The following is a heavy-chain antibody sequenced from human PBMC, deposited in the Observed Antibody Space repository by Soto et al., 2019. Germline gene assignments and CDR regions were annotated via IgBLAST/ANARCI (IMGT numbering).Heavy chain of an antibody. V-gene: IGHV3-21*01. J-gene: IGHJ3*02. CDR1: GFTFSSYS. Sequence: PGGSLRLSCAGSGFTFSSYSMNWVRQAPAKGLEWVSSISSSSSYIYYADSVKGRFTISRDNAKNSLYLQMNSLRAEDTAVYYCASSDCTNGVCYDGALDIWGQGTMVSVS. CDR2: ISSSSSYI. D-gene: IGHD2-8*01. CDR3: ASSDCTNGVCYDGALDI.